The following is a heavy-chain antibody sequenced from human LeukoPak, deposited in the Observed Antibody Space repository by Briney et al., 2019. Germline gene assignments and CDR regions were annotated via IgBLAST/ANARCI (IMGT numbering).Heavy chain of an antibody. CDR3: AREEGVATKSGFLVD. CDR2: IKQDGSEK. D-gene: IGHD5-12*01. CDR1: GFTFSSYW. Sequence: GGSLRLSCAASGFTFSSYWMSWVRQAPGKGLEWVANIKQDGSEKYYVDSVKGRFTISRDNAKNSLYLQMNSLRAEDTAVYYCAREEGVATKSGFLVDWGQGTLVTVSS. V-gene: IGHV3-7*01. J-gene: IGHJ4*02.